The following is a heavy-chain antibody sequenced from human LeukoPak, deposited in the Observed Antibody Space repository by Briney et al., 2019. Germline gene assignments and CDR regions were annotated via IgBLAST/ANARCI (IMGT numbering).Heavy chain of an antibody. Sequence: ASVKVSCKASGYTFTSYDINWVRQATGRGLEWMGWMNPNSGNTGYAQKFQGRVTMTRNTSISTAYMELSSLRSEDTAVYYCARALYYYDSSGYKIDYWGQGTLVTVSS. CDR2: MNPNSGNT. J-gene: IGHJ4*02. V-gene: IGHV1-8*01. CDR3: ARALYYYDSSGYKIDY. CDR1: GYTFTSYD. D-gene: IGHD3-22*01.